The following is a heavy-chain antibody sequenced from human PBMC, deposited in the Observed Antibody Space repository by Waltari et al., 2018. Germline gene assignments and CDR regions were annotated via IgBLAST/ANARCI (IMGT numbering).Heavy chain of an antibody. CDR2: INQGGREK. Sequence: EMQLVESGRGLVQPGGSLRLSCAASGFTFSRYWMPGVRQAPGKGLEGVANINQGGREKFYVDSVKGRFTLSRDDAKNSLYLQMNSLRVEDTAVYFCVRTPDPHGKIYGMDVWGQGTTVTVSS. V-gene: IGHV3-7*01. CDR1: GFTFSRYW. J-gene: IGHJ6*02. CDR3: VRTPDPHGKIYGMDV.